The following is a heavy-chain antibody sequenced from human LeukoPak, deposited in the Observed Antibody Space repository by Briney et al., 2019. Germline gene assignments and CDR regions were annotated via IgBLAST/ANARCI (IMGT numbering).Heavy chain of an antibody. CDR2: ISPSSSYI. J-gene: IGHJ5*02. D-gene: IGHD1-26*01. CDR1: GFSFSDNS. CDR3: ARAGSGRSPDWFDP. V-gene: IGHV3-21*01. Sequence: GGSLRLSCAASGFSFSDNSMTWVRQAPGKGLEWVSSISPSSSYIFYSDSLKGRFTISRDNAKNSLYLQMNSLRAEDTAVYYCARAGSGRSPDWFDPWGQGTLVTVSS.